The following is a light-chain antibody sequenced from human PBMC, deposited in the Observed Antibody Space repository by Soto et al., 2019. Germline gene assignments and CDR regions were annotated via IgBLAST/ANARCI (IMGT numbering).Light chain of an antibody. CDR1: QSVLYKSNHLNY. Sequence: DIVLTQSPDSLALSLGERATISCKSSQSVLYKSNHLNYLAWYQQKPGQSPKLLIHWASTREPGVPDRFSGSGSGTEFTLTVTSLQAEDVAVYYCQQYHSTPYTFGRGPDWRSN. V-gene: IGKV4-1*01. CDR3: QQYHSTPYT. CDR2: WAS. J-gene: IGKJ2*01.